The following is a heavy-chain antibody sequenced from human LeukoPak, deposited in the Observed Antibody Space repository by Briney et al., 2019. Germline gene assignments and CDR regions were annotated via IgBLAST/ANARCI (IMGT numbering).Heavy chain of an antibody. CDR1: GFTVSSNY. J-gene: IGHJ4*02. CDR2: IYSGGST. CDR3: ARGGRYVYYFDY. V-gene: IGHV3-53*01. Sequence: GGSLRLSCAASGFTVSSNYMSWVRQAPGKGLERVSVIYSGGSTYYADSVKGRFTISRDNSKNTLYLQMNSLRAEDTAVYYCARGGRYVYYFDYWGQGTLVTVSS. D-gene: IGHD3-10*02.